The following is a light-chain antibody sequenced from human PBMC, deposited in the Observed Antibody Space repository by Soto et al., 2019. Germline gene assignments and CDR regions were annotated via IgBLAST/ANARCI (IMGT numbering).Light chain of an antibody. V-gene: IGKV1-39*01. CDR1: QNVNAY. CDR3: QQSYSTVTWS. CDR2: AAT. Sequence: DIQMTQSPSSLSASVGETVTISCRASQNVNAYLNWYQQKSGKAPKLLIYAATTLRSGVPSRFSGSGAGTDFTLTITNLQPEDFGTYYCQQSYSTVTWSFGRGTKVDIK. J-gene: IGKJ1*01.